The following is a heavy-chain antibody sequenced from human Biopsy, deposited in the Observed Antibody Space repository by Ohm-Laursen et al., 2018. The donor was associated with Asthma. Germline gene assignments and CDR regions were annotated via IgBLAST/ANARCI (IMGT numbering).Heavy chain of an antibody. V-gene: IGHV4-39*01. CDR3: VRGSSSWHHGPFHYYYGLDV. Sequence: SETLSLTCSLSSGSGGYMRSGNYYWGWIRQPPGKGLEWIGSIYYSGTTYYHPSLENRVTVSADTSKNQFSLKLTSVTAADTAVYYCVRGSSSWHHGPFHYYYGLDVWGQGTTATVSS. D-gene: IGHD6-13*01. CDR2: IYYSGTT. J-gene: IGHJ6*02. CDR1: SGSGGYMRSGNYY.